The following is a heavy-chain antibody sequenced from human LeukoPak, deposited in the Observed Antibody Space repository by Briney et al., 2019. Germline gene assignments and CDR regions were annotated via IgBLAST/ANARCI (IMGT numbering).Heavy chain of an antibody. CDR1: GFTFSSYG. J-gene: IGHJ4*02. CDR2: IWYDGSNK. CDR3: ARDWEQWLVDY. V-gene: IGHV3-33*01. D-gene: IGHD6-19*01. Sequence: GGSLRFSCAASGFTFSSYGMHWVRQAPGKGLEWVAVIWYDGSNKYYADSVKGRFTISRDNSKNTLYLQMNSLRAEDTAVYYCARDWEQWLVDYWGQGTLVTVSS.